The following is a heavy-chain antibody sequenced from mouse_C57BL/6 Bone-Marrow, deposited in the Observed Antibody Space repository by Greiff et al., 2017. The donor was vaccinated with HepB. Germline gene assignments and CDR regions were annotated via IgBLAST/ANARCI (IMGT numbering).Heavy chain of an antibody. V-gene: IGHV5-6*01. CDR3: ARHGWGY. D-gene: IGHD2-2*01. CDR2: ISSGGSYT. J-gene: IGHJ2*01. CDR1: GFTFSSYG. Sequence: EVQLVESGGDLVKPGGSLKLSCAASGFTFSSYGMSWVRQTPDKRLEWVATISSGGSYTYYPDSVKGRFTISRDNAKNTLYLQMSSLKSEDTAMYSCARHGWGYWGQGTTLTVSS.